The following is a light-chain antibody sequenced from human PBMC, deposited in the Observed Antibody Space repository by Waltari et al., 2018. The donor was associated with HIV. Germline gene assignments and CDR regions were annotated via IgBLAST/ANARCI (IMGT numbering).Light chain of an antibody. CDR2: GAF. V-gene: IGKV3-20*01. CDR3: QQYGSSPLT. J-gene: IGKJ4*01. Sequence: PDRFSESDSSNSYLTWYQQKPGQAPRLLISGAFSRATGIPYRFSGSGSGTDFTLTISRLEPEDFAVYYCQQYGSSPLTFGGGTKVEIK. CDR1: ESDSSNSY.